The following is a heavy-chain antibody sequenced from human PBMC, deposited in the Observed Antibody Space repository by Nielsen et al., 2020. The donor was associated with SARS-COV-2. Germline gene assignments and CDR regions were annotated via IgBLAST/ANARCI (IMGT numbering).Heavy chain of an antibody. Sequence: GGSLRLSCAASGFTFSSYAMHWVRQAPGKGLEWVAVISYDGSNKYYADSVKGRFTISRDNSKNTLYLQMNSLKTEDTAVYYCTTAGYWGQGTLVTVSS. J-gene: IGHJ4*02. CDR3: TTAGY. CDR1: GFTFSSYA. V-gene: IGHV3-30*04. CDR2: ISYDGSNK.